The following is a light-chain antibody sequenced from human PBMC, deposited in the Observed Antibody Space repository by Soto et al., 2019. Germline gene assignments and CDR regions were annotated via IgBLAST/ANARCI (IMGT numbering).Light chain of an antibody. CDR3: QQYDSYSWT. V-gene: IGKV1-5*03. CDR2: KAS. CDR1: QSISSR. Sequence: DIQMTQSPSTLSASVGDGVTITCRASQSISSRLAWYQQKPGKVPKLLIYKASSLESGVPSRFSGSGSGTEFTLTISSLQPDDFATYYCQQYDSYSWTFGQGTKVEI. J-gene: IGKJ1*01.